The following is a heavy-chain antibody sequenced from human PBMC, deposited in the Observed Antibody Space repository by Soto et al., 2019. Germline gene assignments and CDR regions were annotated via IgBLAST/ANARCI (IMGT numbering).Heavy chain of an antibody. V-gene: IGHV1-69*13. CDR1: GGTFSSYA. Sequence: SVKVSCKASGGTFSSYAISWVRQAPGQGLEWMGGIIPIFGTANYAQKFQGRVTITADESTSTAYMELSSLRSEDTAVYYCARLHARCSSTSCYGEGFDYWGQGTLVTVYS. J-gene: IGHJ4*02. D-gene: IGHD2-2*01. CDR3: ARLHARCSSTSCYGEGFDY. CDR2: IIPIFGTA.